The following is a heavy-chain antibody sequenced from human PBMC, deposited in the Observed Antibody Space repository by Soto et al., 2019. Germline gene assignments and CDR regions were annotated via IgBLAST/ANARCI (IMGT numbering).Heavy chain of an antibody. CDR2: IYSGGST. Sequence: PGGSLRLSCAASGFTFSSYAMHWVRQAPGKGLEWVAVIYSGGSTYYADSVKGRFTISRDNSKNTLYLQMNSLRAEDTAVYYCASTLGGIMEYDFWSGYYPRPYYYGMDVWGQGTTVTVSS. V-gene: IGHV3-53*01. D-gene: IGHD3-3*01. CDR1: GFTFSSYA. J-gene: IGHJ6*02. CDR3: ASTLGGIMEYDFWSGYYPRPYYYGMDV.